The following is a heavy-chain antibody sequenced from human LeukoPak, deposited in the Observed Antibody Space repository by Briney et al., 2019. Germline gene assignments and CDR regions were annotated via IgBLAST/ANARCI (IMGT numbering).Heavy chain of an antibody. D-gene: IGHD2-2*01. Sequence: GASVKVSCKASGGTFSSYAISWVRQAPGQGLEWMGGIIPNFGTANYAQKFQGRVTITADESTSTAYMELSSLRSEDTAVYYCARAIGVPALYYFDYWGQGTLVTVSS. V-gene: IGHV1-69*13. J-gene: IGHJ4*02. CDR3: ARAIGVPALYYFDY. CDR1: GGTFSSYA. CDR2: IIPNFGTA.